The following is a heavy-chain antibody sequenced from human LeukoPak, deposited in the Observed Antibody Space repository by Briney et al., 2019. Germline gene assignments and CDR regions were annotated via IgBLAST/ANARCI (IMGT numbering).Heavy chain of an antibody. CDR1: GGSISSYY. CDR2: IYTSGST. J-gene: IGHJ3*02. V-gene: IGHV4-4*07. CDR3: ARDRYYYDSSPYYSSDAFDI. D-gene: IGHD3-22*01. Sequence: SETLSLTCTVSGGSISSYYWSWIRQPAGKGLEWIGRIYTSGSTNYNPSLKSRVTMSVDTSKNQFSLNLSSVTAADTAVYYCARDRYYYDSSPYYSSDAFDIWGQGTMVTVSS.